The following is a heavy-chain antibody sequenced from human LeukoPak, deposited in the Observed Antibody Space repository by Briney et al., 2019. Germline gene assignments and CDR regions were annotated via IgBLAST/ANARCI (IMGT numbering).Heavy chain of an antibody. J-gene: IGHJ4*02. V-gene: IGHV3-64D*06. CDR1: GFTFSSYA. D-gene: IGHD5-18*01. Sequence: GGSLRLSCSASGFTFSSYAMHWVRQAPGKGLEYVSTISSNGGSTYYADSVKGRFTISRDNSKNTLYLQMSSLRAEDTAVYYCVKGGRGYSYGPPMGYWGQGTLVTVSS. CDR3: VKGGRGYSYGPPMGY. CDR2: ISSNGGST.